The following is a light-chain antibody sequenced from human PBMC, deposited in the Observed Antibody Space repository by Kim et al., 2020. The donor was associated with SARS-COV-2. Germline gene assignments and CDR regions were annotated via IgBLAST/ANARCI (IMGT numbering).Light chain of an antibody. Sequence: ALGQTDRITCQGDSLRSYYASWYQQKPGQAPVLVIYGKNNRPSGIPDRFSGSSSGNTASLTITGAQAEDDADYYCNSRDSRSNHRVFGGGTQLTFL. CDR2: GKN. CDR3: NSRDSRSNHRV. CDR1: SLRSYY. V-gene: IGLV3-19*01. J-gene: IGLJ3*02.